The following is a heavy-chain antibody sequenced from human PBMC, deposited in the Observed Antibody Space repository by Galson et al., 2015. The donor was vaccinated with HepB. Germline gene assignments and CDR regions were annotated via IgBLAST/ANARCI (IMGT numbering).Heavy chain of an antibody. V-gene: IGHV3-23*01. CDR2: IGSSGRT. Sequence: SLRLSCAAAGFTISDYGIDWVRQPPGKGLEWVPGIGSSGRTYYTDSVKGRFTISRDNSKNTVFLQMNSLRAEDTAEYFCAVNMKRGTSDYWGQGTRVTVSS. CDR1: GFTISDYG. CDR3: AVNMKRGTSDY. D-gene: IGHD1-1*01. J-gene: IGHJ4*02.